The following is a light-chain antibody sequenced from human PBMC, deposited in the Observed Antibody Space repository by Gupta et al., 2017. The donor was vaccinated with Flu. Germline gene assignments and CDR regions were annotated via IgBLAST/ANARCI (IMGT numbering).Light chain of an antibody. Sequence: QPLLTQSSSASASLGSTVKLTCTVTSGHSDFIITWHQPQPGKAPRFLMTVEESGTFTKGSGVPARFSVSISGAEHSLTISNVQSEDEADYYCETWDTNTRVFGGGTSLTVL. CDR2: VEESGTF. CDR3: ETWDTNTRV. J-gene: IGLJ2*01. V-gene: IGLV4-60*03. CDR1: SGHSDFI.